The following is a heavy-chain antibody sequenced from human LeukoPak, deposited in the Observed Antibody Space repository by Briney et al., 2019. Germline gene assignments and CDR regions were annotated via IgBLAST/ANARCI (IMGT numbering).Heavy chain of an antibody. CDR1: GFTFSSYW. CDR2: IKQDGSEK. J-gene: IGHJ4*02. Sequence: SGGSLRLSCAASGFTFSSYWMSWVRQAPGKGLEWVANIKQDGSEKYYVDSVKGRFTISRDNAKNSLYLQMNSLRAEDTAVYYCARVGYCSSTSCHGFEDWGQGTLVTVPS. CDR3: ARVGYCSSTSCHGFED. V-gene: IGHV3-7*01. D-gene: IGHD2-2*01.